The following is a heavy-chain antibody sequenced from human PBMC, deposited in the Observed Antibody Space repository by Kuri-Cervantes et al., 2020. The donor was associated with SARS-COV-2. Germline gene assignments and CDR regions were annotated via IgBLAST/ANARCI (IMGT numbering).Heavy chain of an antibody. V-gene: IGHV3-11*04. CDR1: GFTVSTNY. J-gene: IGHJ4*02. CDR3: ARDLRLVKSLDY. Sequence: GGSLRLSCAVSGFTVSTNYMSWVRQAPGKGLEWVSNIGPSGTTKYYADSVKGRFTISRDNAKNSLYLQMSSLRAEDTAVYYCARDLRLVKSLDYWGQGTLVTVSS. D-gene: IGHD6-19*01. CDR2: IGPSGTTK.